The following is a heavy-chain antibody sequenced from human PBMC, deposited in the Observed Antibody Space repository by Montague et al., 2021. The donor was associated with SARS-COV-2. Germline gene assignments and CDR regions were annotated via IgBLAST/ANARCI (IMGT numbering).Heavy chain of an antibody. CDR3: ARSYGTTVVTRAFDY. D-gene: IGHD4-23*01. J-gene: IGHJ4*02. CDR2: IYWGDDK. Sequence: PALVKPTQTLTLTCTFSGFSLSTSGMCVSWIRQPPGKALEWLTLIYWGDDKYYSTSLKTRLTISKDTSKNQVVLTMTNMDPVDTATYYCARSYGTTVVTRAFDYWGQGTLVTVSS. CDR1: GFSLSTSGMC. V-gene: IGHV2-70*01.